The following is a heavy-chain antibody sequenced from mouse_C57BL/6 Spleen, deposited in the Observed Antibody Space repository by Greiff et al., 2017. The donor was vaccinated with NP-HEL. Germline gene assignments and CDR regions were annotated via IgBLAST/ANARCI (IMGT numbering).Heavy chain of an antibody. CDR2: IDPSDSYT. Sequence: QVQLQQPGAELVRPGTSVKLSCKASGYTFTSYWMHWVKQRPGQGLEWIGVIDPSDSYTNYNQKFKGKATLTVDTSSSTAYMQLSSLTSEDSAVYYCARMGLRRGSAMDYWGQGTSVTVSS. CDR1: GYTFTSYW. D-gene: IGHD2-4*01. J-gene: IGHJ4*01. V-gene: IGHV1-59*01. CDR3: ARMGLRRGSAMDY.